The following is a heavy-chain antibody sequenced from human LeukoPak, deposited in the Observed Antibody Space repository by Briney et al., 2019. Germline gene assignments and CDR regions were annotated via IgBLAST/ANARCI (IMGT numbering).Heavy chain of an antibody. CDR3: ASIRRPYYYDSSGYYGD. CDR1: GGSISSYY. Sequence: SETLSLTCTVSGGSISSYYWSWIRQPPGKGLEWFGYIYYSGSTNYNPSLKSRVTISVDTSKNQFSLKLSSVTAADTAVYYCASIRRPYYYDSSGYYGDWGQGTLVTVSS. J-gene: IGHJ4*02. CDR2: IYYSGST. V-gene: IGHV4-59*01. D-gene: IGHD3-22*01.